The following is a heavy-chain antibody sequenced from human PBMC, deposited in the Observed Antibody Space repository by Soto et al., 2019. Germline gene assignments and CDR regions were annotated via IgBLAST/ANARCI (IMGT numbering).Heavy chain of an antibody. V-gene: IGHV5-10-1*01. J-gene: IGHJ4*02. D-gene: IGHD3-22*01. CDR2: IDPSDSYT. Sequence: GESLKISCKGSGYSFTSDWISWVRQMPGKGLEWMGRIDPSDSYTNYSPSFQGHVTISADKSISTAYLQWSSLKASDTAMYYCARLKDYYDSSGYYNREVDYWGQGTLVTVSS. CDR3: ARLKDYYDSSGYYNREVDY. CDR1: GYSFTSDW.